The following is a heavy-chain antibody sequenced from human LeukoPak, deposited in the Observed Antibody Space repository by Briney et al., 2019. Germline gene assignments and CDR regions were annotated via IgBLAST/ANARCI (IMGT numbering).Heavy chain of an antibody. CDR2: ISGSGGST. D-gene: IGHD4-23*01. CDR3: AKDLDYGGNFHFDY. Sequence: GGSLRLSCAASRFTFSSYAMSWVRQAPGKGLEWVSAISGSGGSTYYADSVKGRFTISRDNSKNTLYLQMNSLRAEDTAVYYCAKDLDYGGNFHFDYWGQGTLVTVSS. J-gene: IGHJ4*02. V-gene: IGHV3-23*01. CDR1: RFTFSSYA.